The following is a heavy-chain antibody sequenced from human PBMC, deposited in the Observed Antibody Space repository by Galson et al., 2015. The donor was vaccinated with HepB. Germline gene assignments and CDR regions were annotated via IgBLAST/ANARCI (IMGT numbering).Heavy chain of an antibody. D-gene: IGHD3-3*01. CDR1: GFTFSSYA. Sequence: SLRLSCAASGFTFSSYAMSWVRQAPGKGLEWVSAISGSGGSTYYADSVKGRFTISRDNSKNTLYLQMNSLRAEDTAVYYCAKDFLLYDFWSGYLYYFDYWGQGTRVTVSS. V-gene: IGHV3-23*01. CDR2: ISGSGGST. J-gene: IGHJ4*02. CDR3: AKDFLLYDFWSGYLYYFDY.